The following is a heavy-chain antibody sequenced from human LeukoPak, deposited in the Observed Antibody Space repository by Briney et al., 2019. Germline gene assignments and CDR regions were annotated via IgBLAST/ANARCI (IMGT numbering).Heavy chain of an antibody. J-gene: IGHJ4*02. CDR2: IKSKTDNGTA. CDR3: STILH. D-gene: IGHD2-15*01. Sequence: PGGSLRLSCAASGFTFSNAWMSWVRQVPGKGLEWIGRIKSKTDNGTADYAAPVKGRFSISRDDLKNTLYLQINSLKNEDTAVYYCSTILHWGQGTLATVSS. V-gene: IGHV3-15*01. CDR1: GFTFSNAW.